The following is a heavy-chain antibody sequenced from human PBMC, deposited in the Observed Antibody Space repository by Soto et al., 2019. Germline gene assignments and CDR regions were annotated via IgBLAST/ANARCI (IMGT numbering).Heavy chain of an antibody. CDR2: ISAYNGNT. V-gene: IGHV1-18*01. Sequence: GASVKVSCKASGYTFTSYGISWVRQAPGQGLEWIGWISAYNGNTNYAQRLQGRVTMTTDTSTSTAYMELRSLRSDDTAVYYCARDRIVGATVTDDAFDIWGQGTMVTVSS. D-gene: IGHD1-26*01. J-gene: IGHJ3*02. CDR3: ARDRIVGATVTDDAFDI. CDR1: GYTFTSYG.